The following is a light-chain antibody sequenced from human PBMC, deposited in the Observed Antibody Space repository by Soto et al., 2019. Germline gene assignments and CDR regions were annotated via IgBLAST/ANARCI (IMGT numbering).Light chain of an antibody. Sequence: EIVLTQSPASLSVSPGDRATLSCRPSQSFSSNLAWYQQKPGQAPRLLIYGASTRATGIPARFSGGGSGTQFTLTNSSLQSEDFAVYYCQQYNKWPLTFGGGTKVEIK. V-gene: IGKV3D-15*01. CDR3: QQYNKWPLT. J-gene: IGKJ4*01. CDR2: GAS. CDR1: QSFSSN.